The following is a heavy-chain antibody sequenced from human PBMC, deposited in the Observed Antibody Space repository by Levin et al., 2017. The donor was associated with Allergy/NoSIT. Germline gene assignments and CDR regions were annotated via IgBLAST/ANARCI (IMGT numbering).Heavy chain of an antibody. CDR3: ARDAGSLVRGVIIF. V-gene: IGHV3-30-3*01. D-gene: IGHD3-10*01. Sequence: GESLKISCAASGFTFSSYAMHWVRQAPGKGLEWVAVISYDGSNKYYADSVKGRFTISRDNSKNTLYLQMNSLRAEDTAVYYCARDAGSLVRGVIIFWGQGTLVTVSS. CDR2: ISYDGSNK. CDR1: GFTFSSYA. J-gene: IGHJ4*02.